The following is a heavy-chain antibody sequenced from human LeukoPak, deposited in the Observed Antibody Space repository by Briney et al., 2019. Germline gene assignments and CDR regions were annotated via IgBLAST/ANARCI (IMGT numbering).Heavy chain of an antibody. CDR2: MTASSVTF. D-gene: IGHD5-12*01. Sequence: PGGSLRLSCEVSGFTFSSCAMTWVRQVPGRGLEWLAYMTASSVTFYYADSVRGRFTISRDNARNSLFLQMNSLTVEDTAVYYCARSLSGYDPLSAFWGQGTLVTVSS. J-gene: IGHJ4*02. CDR3: ARSLSGYDPLSAF. V-gene: IGHV3-48*03. CDR1: GFTFSSCA.